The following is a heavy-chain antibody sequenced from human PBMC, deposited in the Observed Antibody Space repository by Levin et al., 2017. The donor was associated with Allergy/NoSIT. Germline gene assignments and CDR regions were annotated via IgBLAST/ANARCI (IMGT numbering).Heavy chain of an antibody. D-gene: IGHD3-10*01. CDR2: ISGGGGTT. Sequence: GGSLRLSCAASGFTFSSYAMSWVRQAPGKGLEWVSSISGGGGTTYYADSVRGRFTISRDKSKNTLFVQMNSLRAEDTAVYYCAKDPDWSGSGSYADYWGQGTLVTVSS. CDR3: AKDPDWSGSGSYADY. CDR1: GFTFSSYA. V-gene: IGHV3-23*01. J-gene: IGHJ4*02.